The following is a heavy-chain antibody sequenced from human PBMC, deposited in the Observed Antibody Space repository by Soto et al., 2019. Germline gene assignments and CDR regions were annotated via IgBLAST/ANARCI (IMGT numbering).Heavy chain of an antibody. J-gene: IGHJ6*02. V-gene: IGHV4-34*01. CDR2: INHRGST. Sequence: TQTQSLTCGVYGGSFSGYSWSWIRQPPGKGMDWIGEINHRGSTNYNPSLKTRVTISVDTSKNQFSLKLSSVTAADTAVYYCARYRITMVRGVIPYYYYGMDVWGQGTTVTVS. CDR1: GGSFSGYS. D-gene: IGHD3-10*01. CDR3: ARYRITMVRGVIPYYYYGMDV.